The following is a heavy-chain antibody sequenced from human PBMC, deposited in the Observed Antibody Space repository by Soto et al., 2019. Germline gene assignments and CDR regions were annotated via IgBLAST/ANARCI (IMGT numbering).Heavy chain of an antibody. Sequence: SETLSLTCTVSGGSISGYSWTWIRQPPGKGLEWIGYIYKSGSTNYNPSLKSRVTMSVDTSKSQLSLKLTSVTAADTAVYYCARGVPNCSTSSCYFDYWSQGALVTVSS. V-gene: IGHV4-59*01. D-gene: IGHD2-2*01. CDR1: GGSISGYS. J-gene: IGHJ4*02. CDR3: ARGVPNCSTSSCYFDY. CDR2: IYKSGST.